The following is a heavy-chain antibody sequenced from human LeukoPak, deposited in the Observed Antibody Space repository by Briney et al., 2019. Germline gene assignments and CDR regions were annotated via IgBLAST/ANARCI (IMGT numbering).Heavy chain of an antibody. D-gene: IGHD3-22*01. CDR2: IYTSGST. CDR3: ARQPSHSSGYYSIDY. Sequence: SETLSLTCTVSGGSISSYYWSWIRQPAGKGLEWIGRIYTSGSTNYNPSLKSRVTMSVDTSKNQFSLKLSSVTAADTAVYYCARQPSHSSGYYSIDYWGQGTLVTVSS. V-gene: IGHV4-4*07. J-gene: IGHJ4*02. CDR1: GGSISSYY.